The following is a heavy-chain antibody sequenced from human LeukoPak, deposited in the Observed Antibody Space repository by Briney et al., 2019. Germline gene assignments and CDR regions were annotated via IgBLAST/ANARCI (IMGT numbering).Heavy chain of an antibody. CDR3: ARDRDVYSSRWNRNFAY. V-gene: IGHV3-33*01. Sequence: PGRSLTLSCAASGFTFSNYGMHWVRQAPGKGKEWVAIIWYDGSNKYYADPVKGRFTISRENSKNTLYLQMNSLRAEDTAVYYCARDRDVYSSRWNRNFAYWGQGTLVTVSA. CDR2: IWYDGSNK. D-gene: IGHD6-13*01. J-gene: IGHJ4*02. CDR1: GFTFSNYG.